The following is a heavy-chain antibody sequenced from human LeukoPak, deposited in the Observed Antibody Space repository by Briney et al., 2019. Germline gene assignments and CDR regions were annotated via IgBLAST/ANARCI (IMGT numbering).Heavy chain of an antibody. CDR2: ISAYNGNT. Sequence: GASVKVPCKASGYTFTSYGISWVRQAPGQGLEWMGWISAYNGNTNYAQKLQGRVTMTTDTSTSTAYMELRSLRSDDTAVYYCASGGGTGYSSYYYGMDVWGQGTTVTVSS. CDR3: ASGGGTGYSSYYYGMDV. V-gene: IGHV1-18*01. J-gene: IGHJ6*02. CDR1: GYTFTSYG. D-gene: IGHD6-13*01.